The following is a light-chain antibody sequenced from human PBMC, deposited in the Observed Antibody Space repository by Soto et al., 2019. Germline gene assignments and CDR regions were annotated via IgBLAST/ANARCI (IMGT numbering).Light chain of an antibody. V-gene: IGKV1-13*02. CDR3: QQYNSYSPA. CDR2: DAS. CDR1: QGISNY. J-gene: IGKJ1*01. Sequence: IQLTQCTTSLSPSVVHRRAITCLASQGISNYLAWYQQRPGKAPKLLIYDASSLESGVPSRFSGSGSGTEFTLTISSLQPDDFATYYCQQYNSYSPAFGQGTKVDIK.